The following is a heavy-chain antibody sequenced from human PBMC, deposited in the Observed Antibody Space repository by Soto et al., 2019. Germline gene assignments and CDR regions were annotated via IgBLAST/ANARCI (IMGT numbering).Heavy chain of an antibody. CDR3: ARDGYNSGYFDY. J-gene: IGHJ4*02. CDR2: IWYDGSNK. Sequence: PGGSLRLSCAASGFTLSSYGMHWVRQAPGKGLEWVAVIWYDGSNKYYADSVKGRFTISRDNSKNTLYLQMNSLRAEDTAVYYCARDGYNSGYFDYWGQGTLVTVSS. CDR1: GFTLSSYG. D-gene: IGHD5-12*01. V-gene: IGHV3-33*01.